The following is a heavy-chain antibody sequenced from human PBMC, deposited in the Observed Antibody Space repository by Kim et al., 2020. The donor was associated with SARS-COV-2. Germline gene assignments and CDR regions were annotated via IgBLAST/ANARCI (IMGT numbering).Heavy chain of an antibody. CDR3: AKDDRTYAGDDY. V-gene: IGHV3-23*01. D-gene: IGHD2-21*01. J-gene: IGHJ4*02. Sequence: YYADSVKGRFTISRDNSKNTLYRQMNSLRAEDTAVYYCAKDDRTYAGDDYWGQGTLVTVSS.